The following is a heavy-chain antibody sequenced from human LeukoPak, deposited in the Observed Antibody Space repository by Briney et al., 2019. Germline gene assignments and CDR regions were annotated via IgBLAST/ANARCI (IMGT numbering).Heavy chain of an antibody. Sequence: PSETLSLTCAVYGGSFSGYYWSWIRQPPGKGLEWIGEINHSGSTNYNPSLKSRVTISVDTSKNQFSLKLSSVTAADTAEYYCARGPLRGYTTNVGVGMDVWGQGTTVTVSS. CDR2: INHSGST. CDR1: GGSFSGYY. CDR3: ARGPLRGYTTNVGVGMDV. V-gene: IGHV4-34*01. J-gene: IGHJ6*02. D-gene: IGHD5-12*01.